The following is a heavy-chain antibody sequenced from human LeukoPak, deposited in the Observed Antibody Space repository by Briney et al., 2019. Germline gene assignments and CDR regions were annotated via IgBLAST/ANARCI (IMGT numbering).Heavy chain of an antibody. D-gene: IGHD3-16*01. CDR2: IYTSGST. Sequence: SETLSLTWTVSGGSISSYYWSWIRQPAGKGLEWIGRIYTSGSTNYNPSLKSGVTMSVDTSKNQCTLKLSSVTAADTAVYYCARVGDYALKDWGQGTLVTVSS. V-gene: IGHV4-4*07. CDR3: ARVGDYALKD. J-gene: IGHJ4*02. CDR1: GGSISSYY.